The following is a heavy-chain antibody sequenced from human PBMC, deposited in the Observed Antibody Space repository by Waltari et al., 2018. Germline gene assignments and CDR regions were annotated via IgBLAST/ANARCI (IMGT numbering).Heavy chain of an antibody. D-gene: IGHD3-10*01. Sequence: EVQLVESGGGLVKPGGSLRLSCAASGFTFSSYSMNWVRQAPGKGLAWVSSISSSSSYIYYADSVKGRFTISRDNAKNSLYLQMNSLRAEDTAVYYCARGGSPTYYYGSGSSTDYWGQGTLVTVSS. CDR2: ISSSSSYI. V-gene: IGHV3-21*01. J-gene: IGHJ4*02. CDR1: GFTFSSYS. CDR3: ARGGSPTYYYGSGSSTDY.